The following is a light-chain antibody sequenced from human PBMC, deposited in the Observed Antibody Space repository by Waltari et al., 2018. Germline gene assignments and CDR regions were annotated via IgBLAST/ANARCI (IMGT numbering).Light chain of an antibody. Sequence: IQLTQSPSSLSASVGDRVTLSCRASSGINTYGAWYQQRPGKAPRLLIYSASTLHPGVPSRFSGGGSGTYFTLAIESLQPEDLATYYCHQLHTYPLSFGGGTTVQI. V-gene: IGKV1-9*01. CDR3: HQLHTYPLS. CDR2: SAS. J-gene: IGKJ4*01. CDR1: SGINTY.